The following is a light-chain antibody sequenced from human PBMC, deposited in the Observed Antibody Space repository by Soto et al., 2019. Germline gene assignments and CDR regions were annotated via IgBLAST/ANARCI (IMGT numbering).Light chain of an antibody. J-gene: IGKJ1*01. CDR3: QQYKKWTMT. CDR1: QSVSIE. V-gene: IGKV3-15*01. Sequence: EIVMTQSPATLSVSPGERATLSCRASQSVSIELAWYQETPGQAPRLLIYGASTRATGIPVRFSGSASGTEFTLTISRVQSEDCRVYSSQQYKKWTMTLGQGTKVEI. CDR2: GAS.